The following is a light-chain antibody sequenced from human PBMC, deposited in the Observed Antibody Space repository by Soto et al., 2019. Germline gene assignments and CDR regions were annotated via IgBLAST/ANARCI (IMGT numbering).Light chain of an antibody. CDR3: NSDTTISTLV. CDR2: DVT. V-gene: IGLV2-14*03. CDR1: SSDVGGYNF. Sequence: QSVLTQPASVSGSPGQSITISCTGTSSDVGGYNFVSWYQQHPGKAPKLMIYDVTSRPSGVSNRFSGSRSGNSASLTISGLQAEDADDYYRNSDTTISTLVFGTGTKVTVL. J-gene: IGLJ1*01.